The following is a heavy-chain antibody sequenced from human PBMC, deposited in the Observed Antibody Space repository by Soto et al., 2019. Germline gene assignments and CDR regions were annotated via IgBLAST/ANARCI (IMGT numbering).Heavy chain of an antibody. CDR1: GGSMSKLY. J-gene: IGHJ5*02. V-gene: IGHV4-4*07. CDR3: VRDGSKTLRDCFDP. D-gene: IGHD4-17*01. CDR2: VYATGTS. Sequence: SETLSLTCSVSGGSMSKLYWSWIRKTAGKGLEWMGRVYATGTSDYNPSLRSRIATSVDISKKTFSLRLRSVTAADTGVYYCVRDGSKTLRDCFDPWGQGILVTVSS.